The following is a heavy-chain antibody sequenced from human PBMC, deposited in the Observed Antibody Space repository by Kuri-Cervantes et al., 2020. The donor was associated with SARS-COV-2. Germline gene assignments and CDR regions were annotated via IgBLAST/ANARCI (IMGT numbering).Heavy chain of an antibody. V-gene: IGHV4-38-2*02. CDR1: GYSISSGYY. CDR3: ATMGATAVTNDVFDI. CDR2: IYHSGST. Sequence: SETLSLTCTVSGYSISSGYYWGWIRQPPGKGLEWIGSIYHSGSTYYNPSLKSRVTISVDTSKNQFSLKLSSVTAADTAVYYCATMGATAVTNDVFDIWGQGTMVTVSS. J-gene: IGHJ3*02. D-gene: IGHD3-10*01.